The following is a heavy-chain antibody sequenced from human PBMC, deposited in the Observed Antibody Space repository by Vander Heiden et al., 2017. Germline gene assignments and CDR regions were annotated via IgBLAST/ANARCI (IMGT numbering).Heavy chain of an antibody. CDR2: ISSSSSYI. D-gene: IGHD6-19*01. CDR1: GFTFRSYS. V-gene: IGHV3-21*01. CDR3: ARDSYIAVAGYYFDY. J-gene: IGHJ4*02. Sequence: EVQLVASGGGLVKPGGSLRLSCAASGFTFRSYSMNWVRQAPGKWLEWVSSISSSSSYIYYADSVKGRFTISRDNAKNSLYLQMNSLRAEDTAVYYCARDSYIAVAGYYFDYWGQGTLVTVSS.